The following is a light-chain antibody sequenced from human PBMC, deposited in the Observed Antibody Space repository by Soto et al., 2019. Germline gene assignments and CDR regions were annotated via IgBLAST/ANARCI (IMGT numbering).Light chain of an antibody. J-gene: IGLJ2*01. CDR1: SSDVGGYNY. CDR2: DVS. Sequence: QAASVSGSPGQSITISCTGTSSDVGGYNYVSWYQQHPGKAPKVMIYDVSDRPSGVSNRFSGSKSGNTASLSISGLQAEDEADYYCSSYTSTNTVLFGGGTKLTVL. V-gene: IGLV2-14*03. CDR3: SSYTSTNTVL.